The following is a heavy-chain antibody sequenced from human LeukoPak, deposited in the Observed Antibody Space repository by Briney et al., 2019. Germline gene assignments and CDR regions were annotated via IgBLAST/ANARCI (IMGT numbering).Heavy chain of an antibody. CDR1: GVSISNYY. Sequence: SETLSLTCTVSGVSISNYYWSWIRQSPGKGLEWIGYMYYSGNTNYNPSLKSRVTISVDTPKNQFSLKVRSVTAADTAVYYGARHEDYYYGMDVWGQGTTVTVSS. V-gene: IGHV4-59*08. CDR2: MYYSGNT. J-gene: IGHJ6*02. CDR3: ARHEDYYYGMDV.